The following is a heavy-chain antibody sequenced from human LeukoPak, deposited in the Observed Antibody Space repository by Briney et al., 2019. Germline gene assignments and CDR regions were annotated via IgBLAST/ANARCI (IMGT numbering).Heavy chain of an antibody. CDR1: GFTFSSYA. Sequence: GGSLRLSCAASGFTFSSYAMSWVRQAPGKGLEWVSAISASGGSTNYADSVKGRFTISRDNSKNTVYLQMNSLRAEDTAVYYCARRDGYNDLDYWGQGTLVTVSS. V-gene: IGHV3-23*01. CDR2: ISASGGST. CDR3: ARRDGYNDLDY. J-gene: IGHJ4*02. D-gene: IGHD5-24*01.